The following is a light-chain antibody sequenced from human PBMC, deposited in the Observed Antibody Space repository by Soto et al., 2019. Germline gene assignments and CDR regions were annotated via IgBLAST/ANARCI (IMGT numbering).Light chain of an antibody. V-gene: IGKV3D-20*02. CDR1: QSVSSGY. J-gene: IGKJ3*01. CDR3: QQRSNWAT. Sequence: EIVLTQSPGTLSLSPGDGATLSCRASQSVSSGYLAWYQQKPGQAPRLLIYDASNRATGIPARFSGSGSVTDFTLTISSLEPEDFAVYYCQQRSNWATFGPGTKVDSK. CDR2: DAS.